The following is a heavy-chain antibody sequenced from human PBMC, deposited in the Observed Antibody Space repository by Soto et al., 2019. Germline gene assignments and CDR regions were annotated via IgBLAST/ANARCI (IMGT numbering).Heavy chain of an antibody. CDR2: IRSKGFGGTT. Sequence: GGSLRLSCTGSGFTFGDDAMSWFRLAPGQGLEWVGFIRSKGFGGTTEYAASAKGRFTISRDDSTRIAYSQMNSLKTEDTAVYYCTRSKSFDCWGQGTLVTVSS. CDR3: TRSKSFDC. CDR1: GFTFGDDA. V-gene: IGHV3-49*03. J-gene: IGHJ4*02.